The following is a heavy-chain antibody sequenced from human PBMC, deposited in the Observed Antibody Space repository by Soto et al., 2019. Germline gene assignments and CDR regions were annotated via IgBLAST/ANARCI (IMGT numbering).Heavy chain of an antibody. D-gene: IGHD3-16*02. V-gene: IGHV4-4*07. J-gene: IGHJ4*02. CDR2: IYTSGST. CDR3: ARGYYDSVWGSYRYHFDY. CDR1: GGSISSYY. Sequence: QVQLQESGPGLVKPSETLSLTCTVSGGSISSYYWSWIRQPAGKGLEWIGRIYTSGSTNYNPSLKSRVTMSVDTSKNQFSLKLSSVTAADTAVYYCARGYYDSVWGSYRYHFDYWGQGTLVTVSS.